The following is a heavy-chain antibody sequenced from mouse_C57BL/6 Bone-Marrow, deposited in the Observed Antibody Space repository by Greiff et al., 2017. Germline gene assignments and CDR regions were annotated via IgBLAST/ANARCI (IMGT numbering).Heavy chain of an antibody. CDR1: GYTFTSYG. CDR3: ARWELRGWCAD. Sequence: QVQLQQSGAELARPGASVKLSCKASGYTFTSYGIRWVKQRTGQGLEWIGEIYPRSGNTYYNEKFKGKATLTVDKPSSPAYLALRSLTSEESAVYFCARWELRGWCADWGKGTLVTVSA. V-gene: IGHV1-81*01. D-gene: IGHD2-1*01. CDR2: IYPRSGNT. J-gene: IGHJ3*01.